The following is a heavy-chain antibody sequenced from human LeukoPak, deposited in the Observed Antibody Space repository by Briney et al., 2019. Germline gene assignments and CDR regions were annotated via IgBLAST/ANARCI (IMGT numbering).Heavy chain of an antibody. Sequence: SETLSLTCGVYGGSFSDNYWSWIRQPPGKGLEWIGEINHSGSTNYNPSLKSRITISVDTSKNQFSLKLSSVTAADTAVYYCARGPLGPMTTVTTIIFDPWGQGTLVTVSS. CDR1: GGSFSDNY. J-gene: IGHJ5*02. CDR2: INHSGST. CDR3: ARGPLGPMTTVTTIIFDP. V-gene: IGHV4-34*01. D-gene: IGHD4-17*01.